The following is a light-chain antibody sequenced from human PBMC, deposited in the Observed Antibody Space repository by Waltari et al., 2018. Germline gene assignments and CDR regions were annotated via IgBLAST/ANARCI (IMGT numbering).Light chain of an antibody. J-gene: IGLJ1*01. CDR1: SSDVGSYNL. CDR2: EVS. Sequence: QSALTQPASVSGSPGQSITIPCTGTSSDVGSYNLVSCYQQHPGKAPKLMIYEVSKRPAGVSNRLSGSKSGNTASLTISGVQAEDEADYYCCSYAGSSTSVFGTGTKVTVL. V-gene: IGLV2-23*02. CDR3: CSYAGSSTSV.